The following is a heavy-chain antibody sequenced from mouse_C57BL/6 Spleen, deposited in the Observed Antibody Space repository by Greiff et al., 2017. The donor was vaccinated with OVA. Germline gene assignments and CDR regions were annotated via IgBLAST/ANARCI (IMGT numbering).Heavy chain of an antibody. V-gene: IGHV1-26*01. D-gene: IGHD1-1*01. CDR3: ARENITTVVSRWYFDV. Sequence: EVQLQQSGPELVKPGASVKISCKASGYTFTDYYMTWVKQRHGKSLEWIGDINPSTGGTSYNEKFKGKATLTVDKSSSTAYMELHSLTSGDSAFYYYARENITTVVSRWYFDVWGTGTTVTVSS. CDR1: GYTFTDYY. J-gene: IGHJ1*03. CDR2: INPSTGGT.